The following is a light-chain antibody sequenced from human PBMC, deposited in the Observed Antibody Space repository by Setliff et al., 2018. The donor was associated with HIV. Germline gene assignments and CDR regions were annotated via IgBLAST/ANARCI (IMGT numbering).Light chain of an antibody. V-gene: IGKV1-8*01. CDR1: QAISNY. Sequence: AIRMTQSPSSLSASTGDRVTITCRASQAISNYLAWYQQKPGKAPKLLIYSASALQSGVPSRFNGSGSGTDFTLTISCLQSEDFATYYCQQYSTYPLTFGGGTKVDIK. CDR3: QQYSTYPLT. CDR2: SAS. J-gene: IGKJ4*01.